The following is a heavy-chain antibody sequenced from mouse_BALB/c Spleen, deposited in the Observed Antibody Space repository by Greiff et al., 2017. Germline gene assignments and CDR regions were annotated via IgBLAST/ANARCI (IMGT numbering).Heavy chain of an antibody. V-gene: IGHV5-4*02. CDR2: ISDGGSYT. J-gene: IGHJ3*01. CDR1: GFTFSDYY. CDR3: ARDRGSSYWFAY. D-gene: IGHD1-1*01. Sequence: EVKLMESGGGLVKPGGSLKLSCAASGFTFSDYYMYWVRQTPEKRLEWVATISDGGSYTYYPDSVKGRFTISRDNAKNNLYLQMSSLKSEDTAMYYCARDRGSSYWFAYWGQGTLVTVSA.